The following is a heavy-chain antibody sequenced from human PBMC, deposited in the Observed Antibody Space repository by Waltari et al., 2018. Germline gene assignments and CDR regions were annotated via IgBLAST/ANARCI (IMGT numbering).Heavy chain of an antibody. V-gene: IGHV3-21*01. D-gene: IGHD1-26*01. Sequence: EVQLVESGGGLVQPGRSLRLSCTTSGFTFGAHALSWFRQAPGKGLEWVSSISSSSSYIYYADSVKGRFTISRDNAKNSLYLQMNSLRAEDTAVYYCARTSGSYAIDYWGQGTLVTVSS. J-gene: IGHJ4*02. CDR1: GFTFGAHA. CDR3: ARTSGSYAIDY. CDR2: ISSSSSYI.